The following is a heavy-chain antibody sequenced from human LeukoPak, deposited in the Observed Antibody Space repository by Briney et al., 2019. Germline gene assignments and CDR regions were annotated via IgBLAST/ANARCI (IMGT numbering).Heavy chain of an antibody. J-gene: IGHJ4*02. D-gene: IGHD3-10*01. V-gene: IGHV4-39*07. CDR1: GGSISSSSYY. CDR2: IYYSGST. Sequence: KPSETLSLTCTVSGGSISSSSYYWGWIRQPPGKGLEWIGSIYYSGSTYYNPSLKSRVTISVDTSKNQFSLKLSSVTAADTAVYYCARGGYYYGSGSYRSPLDYWGQGTLVTVSS. CDR3: ARGGYYYGSGSYRSPLDY.